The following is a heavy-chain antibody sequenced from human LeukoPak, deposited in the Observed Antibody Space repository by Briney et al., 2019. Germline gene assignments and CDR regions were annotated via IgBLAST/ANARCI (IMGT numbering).Heavy chain of an antibody. V-gene: IGHV3-48*01. D-gene: IGHD3-10*01. J-gene: IGHJ4*02. Sequence: GGSLRLSCAASGFTFSSYSMNWVRQAPGKGLEWVTYISSSSSTIYYADSVKGRFTISRDNAKNSLYLQMNSLRAEDTAVYYCARELDTMVRGVKLEVLDYWGQGTLVTVSS. CDR3: ARELDTMVRGVKLEVLDY. CDR2: ISSSSSTI. CDR1: GFTFSSYS.